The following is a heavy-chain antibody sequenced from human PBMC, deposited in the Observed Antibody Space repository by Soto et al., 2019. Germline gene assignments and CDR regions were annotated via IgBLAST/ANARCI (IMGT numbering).Heavy chain of an antibody. Sequence: ASVKVSCKASGYTFTSYGISWVRQAPGQGLEWMGWISAYNGNTNYAQKLQGRVTMTTDTSKSTAYMERRSLISDDTAVYYCARDPLYYDILTGYWMERYGMDVWGQGTTVTVSS. CDR3: ARDPLYYDILTGYWMERYGMDV. V-gene: IGHV1-18*01. CDR1: GYTFTSYG. J-gene: IGHJ6*02. CDR2: ISAYNGNT. D-gene: IGHD3-9*01.